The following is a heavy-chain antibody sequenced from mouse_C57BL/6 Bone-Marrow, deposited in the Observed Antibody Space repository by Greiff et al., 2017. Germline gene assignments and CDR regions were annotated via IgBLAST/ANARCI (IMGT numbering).Heavy chain of an antibody. CDR1: GFNIKDDY. J-gene: IGHJ1*03. CDR2: IDPENGDT. Sequence: VQLQQSGAELVRPGASVKLSCTASGFNIKDDYMHWVKQRPEQGLEWIGWIDPENGDTKYASKFQGKATITADTSSNTAYLQLSSLTSEDTAVYYCTTRGYYGSSSLYWYFDVWGTGTTVTVSS. D-gene: IGHD1-1*01. V-gene: IGHV14-4*01. CDR3: TTRGYYGSSSLYWYFDV.